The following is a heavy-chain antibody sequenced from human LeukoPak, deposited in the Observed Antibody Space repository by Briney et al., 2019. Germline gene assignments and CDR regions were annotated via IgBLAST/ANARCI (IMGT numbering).Heavy chain of an antibody. D-gene: IGHD3-22*01. CDR2: ISASGAVP. V-gene: IGHV3-11*04. J-gene: IGHJ4*02. CDR1: GFRFDSFY. CDR3: ARSLIVASEDY. Sequence: GGSLRLSCAAYGFRFDSFYMGWIRQVPGKGLDCIALISASGAVPYYAESVKGRFTISRDNAKNSVSLQMNSLSADDTAVYYCARSLIVASEDYWGQGTLVTVSS.